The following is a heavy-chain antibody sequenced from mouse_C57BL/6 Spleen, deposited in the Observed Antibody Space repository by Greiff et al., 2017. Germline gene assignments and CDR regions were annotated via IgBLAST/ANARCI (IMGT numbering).Heavy chain of an antibody. CDR1: GFTFSSYA. CDR2: LSDGGSYT. J-gene: IGHJ3*01. D-gene: IGHD2-1*01. CDR3: ARDASTTWFAY. V-gene: IGHV5-4*01. Sequence: EVKLMESGGGLVKPGGSLKLSCAASGFTFSSYAMSWVRQTPEKRLEWVATLSDGGSYTYYPDNVKGRFTISRDNAKNNLYLQRSHLKSEDTAMYYCARDASTTWFAYWGQGTLGTVSA.